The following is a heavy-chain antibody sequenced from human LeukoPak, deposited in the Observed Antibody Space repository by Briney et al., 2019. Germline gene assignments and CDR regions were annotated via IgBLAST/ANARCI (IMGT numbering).Heavy chain of an antibody. CDR1: GGSISSYY. Sequence: SETLSLTCTVSGGSISSYYWSWIRQPPGKGLEWIGYIYHSGSTYYKPSLKSRVTISVDKSKNQFSLKLSSVTAADTAVYYCARYDVGWYYFDYWGQGTLVTVSS. CDR3: ARYDVGWYYFDY. V-gene: IGHV4-59*12. D-gene: IGHD6-19*01. J-gene: IGHJ4*02. CDR2: IYHSGST.